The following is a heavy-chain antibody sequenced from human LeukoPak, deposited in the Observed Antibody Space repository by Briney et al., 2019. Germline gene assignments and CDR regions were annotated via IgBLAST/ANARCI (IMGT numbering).Heavy chain of an antibody. CDR3: ARTDSSGTNWYFDL. V-gene: IGHV2-70*11. Sequence: SGPALVKPTQTLTLTCTFSGFSLSTSGMCVSWIRQPPGKAVEWLARIDWDDDKYYSTSLKTRLTTSKATSKNQVVLTMTNMDPVDTATYYCARTDSSGTNWYFDLWGRGTLVTVSS. J-gene: IGHJ2*01. D-gene: IGHD3-22*01. CDR1: GFSLSTSGMC. CDR2: IDWDDDK.